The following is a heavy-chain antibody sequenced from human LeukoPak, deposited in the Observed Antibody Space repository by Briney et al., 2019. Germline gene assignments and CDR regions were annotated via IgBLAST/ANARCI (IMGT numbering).Heavy chain of an antibody. CDR3: ARSTPDFWSGYHDY. Sequence: PSETLSLTCTVSGGSISSYYWSWIRQPPGEGLEWIGYIYTRGSTNYNPSLKSRVTISVDTSKNQFSLKLSSVTAADTAVYYCARSTPDFWSGYHDYWGQGTLVTVSS. CDR1: GGSISSYY. D-gene: IGHD3-3*01. CDR2: IYTRGST. J-gene: IGHJ4*02. V-gene: IGHV4-4*09.